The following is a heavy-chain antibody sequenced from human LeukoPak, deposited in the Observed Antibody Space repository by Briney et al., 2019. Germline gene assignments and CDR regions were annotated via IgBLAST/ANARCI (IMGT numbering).Heavy chain of an antibody. CDR1: GFTIGGFA. V-gene: IGHV3-23*01. Sequence: GGSLRLSCAASGFTIGGFAMTWVRQAPGKGLEWVSSIGSDYKTHYSESVKGRFAISRDNSQSTVFLQMNSLRADDTAVYYCAKDLDYTTYGYYFDYWGQGTLVTVSS. J-gene: IGHJ4*02. CDR3: AKDLDYTTYGYYFDY. CDR2: IGSDYKT. D-gene: IGHD4-11*01.